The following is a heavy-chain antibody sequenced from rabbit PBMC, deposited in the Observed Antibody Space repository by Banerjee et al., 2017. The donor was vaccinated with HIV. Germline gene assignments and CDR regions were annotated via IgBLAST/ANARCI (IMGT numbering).Heavy chain of an antibody. CDR2: IHAGSSGNT. Sequence: QSLEESGGGLVQPEGSLTLTCTASGFSFSSSFYMCWVRQAPGKGLEWIACIHAGSSGNTYYASWAKGRFTISKTSSTTVTLQMTSLTAADTATYFCVREDAHTNDYTNFNLWGPGTLVTVS. V-gene: IGHV1S40*01. D-gene: IGHD8-1*01. CDR1: GFSFSSSFY. J-gene: IGHJ4*01. CDR3: VREDAHTNDYTNFNL.